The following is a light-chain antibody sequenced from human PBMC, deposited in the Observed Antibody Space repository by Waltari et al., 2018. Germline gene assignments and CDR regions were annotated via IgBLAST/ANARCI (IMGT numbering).Light chain of an antibody. J-gene: IGKJ1*01. CDR1: QYINDF. Sequence: TQSPSSLSASLGHTVSITCRASQYINDFLNWYQHKPGTAPRLLIYGASTLESGVPLRFRGSGSGTDFTLTITSLQPEDFGTYYCQQSFGPFGQGTKVDI. CDR2: GAS. CDR3: QQSFGP. V-gene: IGKV1-39*01.